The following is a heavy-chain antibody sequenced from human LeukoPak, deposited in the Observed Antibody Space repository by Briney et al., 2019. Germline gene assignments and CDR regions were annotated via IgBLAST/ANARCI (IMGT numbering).Heavy chain of an antibody. CDR3: ARGLGYCSGGSCRYFDY. V-gene: IGHV4-34*01. CDR1: GGSFSGYY. Sequence: PSETLSLTCAVYGGSFSGYYWSWIRQPPGKGLEWIGEINHSGSTNYNPSLKSRVTISVDTSKNQFSLKLSSVTAADTAVYYCARGLGYCSGGSCRYFDYWGQGTLVTVSS. D-gene: IGHD2-15*01. J-gene: IGHJ4*02. CDR2: INHSGST.